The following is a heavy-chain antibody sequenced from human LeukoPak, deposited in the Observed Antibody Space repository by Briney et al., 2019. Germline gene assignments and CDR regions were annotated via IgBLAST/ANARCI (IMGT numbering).Heavy chain of an antibody. CDR3: AKDFSSGWYWGDY. D-gene: IGHD6-19*01. CDR2: ISYDGSNK. CDR1: GFTFSSYG. Sequence: PGGSLRLSCAASGFTFSSYGMHWVRQARGKGLEWVAVISYDGSNKYYADSVKGRFTISRDNSKNTLYLQMNSLRAEDTAVYYCAKDFSSGWYWGDYWGQGTLVTVSS. V-gene: IGHV3-30*18. J-gene: IGHJ4*02.